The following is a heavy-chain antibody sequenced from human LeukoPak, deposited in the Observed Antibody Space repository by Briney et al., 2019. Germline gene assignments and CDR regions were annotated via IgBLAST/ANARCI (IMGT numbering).Heavy chain of an antibody. D-gene: IGHD3-10*02. CDR3: AELGITMIGGV. CDR2: ISSSCSTI. CDR1: GFTFSSYE. J-gene: IGHJ6*04. Sequence: GGSLRLSCAASGFTFSSYEMNSVRQAPVKGLEWVSYISSSCSTIYYADSVKGRFTISIDNAKNSLYLQMNSLRAEDTAVYYCAELGITMIGGVWGKGTTVTISS. V-gene: IGHV3-48*03.